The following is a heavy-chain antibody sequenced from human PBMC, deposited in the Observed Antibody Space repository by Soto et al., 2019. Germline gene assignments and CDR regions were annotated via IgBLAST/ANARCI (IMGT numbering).Heavy chain of an antibody. CDR3: VRTESTVITSVEYYFDY. V-gene: IGHV1-3*01. Sequence: ASVKVSCKASGYTFTSYPMHWVRQAPGQRPEWMGWINVGNGNTKYSQKFQGRVTITRDTSASTAYMELSSLRSEDTAVYYCVRTESTVITSVEYYFDYWGQATLVTASS. CDR1: GYTFTSYP. D-gene: IGHD4-17*01. CDR2: INVGNGNT. J-gene: IGHJ4*02.